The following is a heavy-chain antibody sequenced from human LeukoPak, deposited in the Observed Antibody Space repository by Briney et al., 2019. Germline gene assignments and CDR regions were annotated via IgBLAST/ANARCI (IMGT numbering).Heavy chain of an antibody. D-gene: IGHD2-2*01. J-gene: IGHJ4*02. CDR3: GKDLCSSASCYPVDY. Sequence: GGSLRLSCAASGFTFSSYGMDWVRQAPGKGLEWVAFIRYDGSNTYYADSVKGRFTISRDNSKNTLYLQMNSLRADDTAVYYCGKDLCSSASCYPVDYWGQGALVTVSS. V-gene: IGHV3-30*02. CDR2: IRYDGSNT. CDR1: GFTFSSYG.